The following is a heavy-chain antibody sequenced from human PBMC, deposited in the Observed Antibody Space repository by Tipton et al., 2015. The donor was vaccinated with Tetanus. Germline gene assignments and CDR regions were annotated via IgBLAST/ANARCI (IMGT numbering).Heavy chain of an antibody. CDR2: IYFKGDT. CDR3: ARHLYGYWFDP. Sequence: TLSLTCAVYGASFSDYYWSWIRQAPGKGLEWIASIYFKGDTYYSPSLKSRVTIDVDTSQNLFSLTLTSATAADTAIYYCARHLYGYWFDPWGQGAQVTVSS. CDR1: GASFSDYY. V-gene: IGHV4-34*01. J-gene: IGHJ5*02. D-gene: IGHD3-10*01.